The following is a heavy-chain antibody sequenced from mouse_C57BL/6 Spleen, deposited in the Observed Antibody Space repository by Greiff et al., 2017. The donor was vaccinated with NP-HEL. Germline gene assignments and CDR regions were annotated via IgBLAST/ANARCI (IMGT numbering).Heavy chain of an antibody. V-gene: IGHV1-52*01. Sequence: QVQLQQPGAELVRPGSSVKLSCKASGYTFTSYWMHWVKQRPIQGLEWIGNIDPSDSETHYNQKFKDKATLTVDKSSSTAYMQLSSLTSEDSAVYYCARSPRYGNYDYYAMDYWGQGTSVTVSS. J-gene: IGHJ4*01. D-gene: IGHD2-1*01. CDR1: GYTFTSYW. CDR3: ARSPRYGNYDYYAMDY. CDR2: IDPSDSET.